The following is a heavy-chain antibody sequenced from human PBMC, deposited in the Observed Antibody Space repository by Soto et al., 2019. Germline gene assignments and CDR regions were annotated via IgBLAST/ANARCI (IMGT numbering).Heavy chain of an antibody. D-gene: IGHD3-10*01. J-gene: IGHJ6*02. V-gene: IGHV5-10-1*01. Sequence: GESLKISCKGSGYSFTSYWISWVRQMPGKGLEWMGRIDPSDSYTNYSPSFQGHVTISADKSISTAYLQWSSLKASDTAMYYCARKGVPVAGSHVMDVGGQGTRVTVSS. CDR2: IDPSDSYT. CDR3: ARKGVPVAGSHVMDV. CDR1: GYSFTSYW.